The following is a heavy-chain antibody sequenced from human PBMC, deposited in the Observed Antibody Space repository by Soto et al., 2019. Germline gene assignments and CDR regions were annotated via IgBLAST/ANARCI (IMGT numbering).Heavy chain of an antibody. CDR1: GYTISSYA. J-gene: IGHJ4*02. CDR2: INAGYGNT. D-gene: IGHD7-27*01. Sequence: ALVKVSCKASGYTISSYAMHWGSQAPGQRLEWMGWINAGYGNTKSSQKFQDRVTISRDTSASTAYMELTSLRSEDTAVYYCARDTGDGTFDFWGQGTLVTVSS. CDR3: ARDTGDGTFDF. V-gene: IGHV1-3*01.